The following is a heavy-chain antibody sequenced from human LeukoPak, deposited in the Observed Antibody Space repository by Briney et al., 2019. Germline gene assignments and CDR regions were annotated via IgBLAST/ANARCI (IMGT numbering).Heavy chain of an antibody. CDR2: ISGSGDRT. CDR3: AKVAGTVLVWFGDDY. J-gene: IGHJ4*02. V-gene: IGHV3-23*01. CDR1: GFTISTYA. D-gene: IGHD3-10*01. Sequence: GGSLRLSCTDSGFTISTYAMSWVRQAPGKGLEWVSAISGSGDRTYYVDSVKGRFTISRDNSKNTLYLQMNSLRAGDTAVYYCAKVAGTVLVWFGDDYWGQGTLVTVSS.